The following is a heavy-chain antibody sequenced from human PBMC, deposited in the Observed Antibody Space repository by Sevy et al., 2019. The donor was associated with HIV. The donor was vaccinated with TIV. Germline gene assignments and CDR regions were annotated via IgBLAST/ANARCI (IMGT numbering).Heavy chain of an antibody. Sequence: GGSLRLSCAASGIAFSTYAMFWVRQAPGKWLEWVSSISACGYSTYYADSVKGRFTLSRDNSRNTLDLQMNSLRADDTAVYYCAKDFSDVYYYDSSATVDYWGQGTLVTVSS. D-gene: IGHD3-22*01. CDR2: ISACGYST. J-gene: IGHJ4*02. CDR1: GIAFSTYA. CDR3: AKDFSDVYYYDSSATVDY. V-gene: IGHV3-23*01.